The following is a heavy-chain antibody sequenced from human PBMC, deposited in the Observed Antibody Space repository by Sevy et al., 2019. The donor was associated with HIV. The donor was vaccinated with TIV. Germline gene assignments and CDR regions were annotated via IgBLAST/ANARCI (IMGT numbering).Heavy chain of an antibody. CDR1: GFTFSSYA. D-gene: IGHD6-19*01. CDR2: ISYDGSNK. CDR3: AVEFSAGQKRYSSGTYAFDI. J-gene: IGHJ3*02. V-gene: IGHV3-30*04. Sequence: GGSLRLSCAASGFTFSSYAMHWVRQAPGKGLEWVAVISYDGSNKYYADSVKGRFTISRDNSKNTLYLQMNSLRAGDTAVYYCAVEFSAGQKRYSSGTYAFDIWGQGTMVTVSS.